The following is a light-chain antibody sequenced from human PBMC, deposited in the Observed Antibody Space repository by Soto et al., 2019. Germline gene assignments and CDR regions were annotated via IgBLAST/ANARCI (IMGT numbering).Light chain of an antibody. CDR3: QQGHTFPLT. CDR1: QDIIIA. Sequence: DIQMTQSPSSVSASVGDTVTITCRASQDIIIALAWFQQKPGEAPRFLIYTASSLHSGVPSRFSGSGSGTDFTLTISSLQPEDFATYYWQQGHTFPLTFGGGTKVEMK. CDR2: TAS. V-gene: IGKV1-12*01. J-gene: IGKJ4*01.